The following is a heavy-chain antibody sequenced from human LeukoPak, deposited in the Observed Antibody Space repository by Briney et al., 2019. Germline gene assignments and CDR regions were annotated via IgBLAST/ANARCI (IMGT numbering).Heavy chain of an antibody. CDR2: ISAYNGNT. V-gene: IGHV1-18*01. J-gene: IGHJ6*02. D-gene: IGHD2-15*01. CDR1: GYTFTSYG. Sequence: ASVKVSCKASGYTFTSYGISWVRQAPGQGLEWMGWISAYNGNTNYAQKLQGRVTMTTDTSTSTAYVELRSLRSDDTAVYYCASYRTDCSGGSCYRVYYYYGMDVWGQGTTVTVSS. CDR3: ASYRTDCSGGSCYRVYYYYGMDV.